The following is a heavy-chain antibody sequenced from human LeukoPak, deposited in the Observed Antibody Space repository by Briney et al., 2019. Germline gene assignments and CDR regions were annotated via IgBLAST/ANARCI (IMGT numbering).Heavy chain of an antibody. Sequence: GGSLRLSCAVSGLTFIRSWMDWVRQAPGKGLEWVASINPDGIKRYSADSVKGRFTISRDNARNSLYLQMDSLRVEGTAFYYCARDLAFSRLDYWGQGVLVTVSS. CDR3: ARDLAFSRLDY. D-gene: IGHD2/OR15-2a*01. CDR2: INPDGIKR. CDR1: GLTFIRSW. V-gene: IGHV3-7*01. J-gene: IGHJ4*02.